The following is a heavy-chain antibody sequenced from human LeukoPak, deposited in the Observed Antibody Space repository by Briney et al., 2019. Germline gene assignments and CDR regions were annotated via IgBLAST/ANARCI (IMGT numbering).Heavy chain of an antibody. V-gene: IGHV1-18*01. Sequence: ASVKVSCKASGYTFTSYGISWVRQAPGQGLEWMGWISAYNGNTNYAQKLQGRVTMTTDTSTTTTYMELRSLRSDNTAVYYCARMARITMVRGVIRPDYWGQGTLVTVSS. CDR1: GYTFTSYG. J-gene: IGHJ4*02. CDR3: ARMARITMVRGVIRPDY. D-gene: IGHD3-10*01. CDR2: ISAYNGNT.